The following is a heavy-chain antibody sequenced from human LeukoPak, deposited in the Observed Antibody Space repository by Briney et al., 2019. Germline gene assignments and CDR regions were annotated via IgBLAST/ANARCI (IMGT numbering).Heavy chain of an antibody. Sequence: PGGSLRLSCAASGFSISTFEMNWGRQAPGKGLEWVSYISDSGSAIQHADSVRGRFAISRDNAKNSLYLEMHSLRVEDTAVYYCATKVAGTSHFSYWGQGTLVTVSS. CDR3: ATKVAGTSHFSY. CDR2: ISDSGSAI. J-gene: IGHJ4*02. D-gene: IGHD6-19*01. CDR1: GFSISTFE. V-gene: IGHV3-48*03.